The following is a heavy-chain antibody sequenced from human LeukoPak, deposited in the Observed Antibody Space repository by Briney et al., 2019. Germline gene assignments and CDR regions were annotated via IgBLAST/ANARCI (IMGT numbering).Heavy chain of an antibody. CDR2: INPNSGGT. CDR3: ARETFYDILNGARQHAFDI. V-gene: IGHV1-2*02. CDR1: GYTFTGYY. Sequence: GASVKVSCKASGYTFTGYYMHWVRQAPGQGLEWMGWINPNSGGTDYAQKFQGRVTMTRDTSIGTAYMELSRLTSDDTAVYYCARETFYDILNGARQHAFDIWGQGTMVTVSS. J-gene: IGHJ3*02. D-gene: IGHD3-9*01.